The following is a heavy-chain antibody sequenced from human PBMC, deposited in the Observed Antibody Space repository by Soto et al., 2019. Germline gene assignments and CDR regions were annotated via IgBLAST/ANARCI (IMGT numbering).Heavy chain of an antibody. CDR2: ISSSSSYI. Sequence: GGSLRLSCAASGFSFSSYSMNWVRQAPGKGLEWVSSISSSSSYIYYADSVKGRFTISRDNAKNSLYLQMNSLRAEDTAVYYCASDRSHTHPLNWFDPWGQGTLVTVSS. CDR1: GFSFSSYS. J-gene: IGHJ5*02. CDR3: ASDRSHTHPLNWFDP. V-gene: IGHV3-21*01.